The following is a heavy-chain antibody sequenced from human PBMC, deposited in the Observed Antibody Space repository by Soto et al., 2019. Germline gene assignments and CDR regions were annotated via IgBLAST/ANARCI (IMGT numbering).Heavy chain of an antibody. CDR2: ISGYNGNT. J-gene: IGHJ4*02. V-gene: IGHV1-18*01. Sequence: QVQLVQSGPEVKRPGASMKVSCQASGYTFSSYGISWVRQAPGQGLEWMGWISGYNGNTKHALKFLGRVTLTTDTSTSTAYMELRSLRSDDTAVFYCARAPGGDQVYYFDSWGQGTMVTVSS. D-gene: IGHD3-16*01. CDR1: GYTFSSYG. CDR3: ARAPGGDQVYYFDS.